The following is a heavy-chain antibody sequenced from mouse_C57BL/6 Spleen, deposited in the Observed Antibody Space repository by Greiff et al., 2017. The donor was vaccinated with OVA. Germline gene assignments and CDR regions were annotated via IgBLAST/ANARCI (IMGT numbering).Heavy chain of an antibody. CDR3: ARQGGY. CDR2: ISNGGGST. CDR1: GFTFSDYY. V-gene: IGHV5-12*01. J-gene: IGHJ2*01. Sequence: EVKLVESGGGLVQPVGSLKLSCAASGFTFSDYYMYWVRQTPEKRLEWVAYISNGGGSTYYPDTVKGRFTISRDNAKNTLYLQMSRLKSEDTAMYYCARQGGYWGQGTTLTVSS.